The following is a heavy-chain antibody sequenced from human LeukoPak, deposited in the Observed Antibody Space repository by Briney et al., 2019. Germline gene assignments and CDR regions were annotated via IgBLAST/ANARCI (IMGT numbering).Heavy chain of an antibody. J-gene: IGHJ4*02. V-gene: IGHV1-8*01. D-gene: IGHD6-13*01. Sequence: ASVKVSCKASGYTFTSYDINWVQQATGQGLEWMGWMNPNSGNTGYAQKFQGRVTMTRNTSISTAYMELSSLRSEDTAVYYCAKLPRIAAAVLPVDYWGQGTLVTVSS. CDR3: AKLPRIAAAVLPVDY. CDR2: MNPNSGNT. CDR1: GYTFTSYD.